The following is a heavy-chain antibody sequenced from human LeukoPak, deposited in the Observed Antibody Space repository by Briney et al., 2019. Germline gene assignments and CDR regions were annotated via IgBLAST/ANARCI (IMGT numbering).Heavy chain of an antibody. D-gene: IGHD3-10*01. CDR2: MYYSGST. CDR3: ARAGFGELSKWFDP. J-gene: IGHJ5*02. CDR1: GDSISSDAYY. V-gene: IGHV4-31*03. Sequence: SSETLSLTCTVSGDSISSDAYYWSWIRQHPGRGLEWIGYMYYSGSTYYNPSLKSRVTISVDTSKNQFSLNLSSVTAADTAVYYCARAGFGELSKWFDPWGQGTLVTVSS.